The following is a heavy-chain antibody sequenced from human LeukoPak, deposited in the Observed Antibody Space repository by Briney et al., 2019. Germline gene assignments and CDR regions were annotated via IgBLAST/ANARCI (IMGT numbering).Heavy chain of an antibody. D-gene: IGHD3-10*01. V-gene: IGHV4-39*01. J-gene: IGHJ4*02. CDR1: GGSISSTSYY. CDR3: ARHYYAGSGSYRPFDY. CDR2: IYYGGST. Sequence: SETLSLTCTVSGGSISSTSYYWGWIRQPPGKGLEWIGSIYYGGSTYYNPSLKCRVTISVDTSKNQFSLKLNSVTAADTAVYYCARHYYAGSGSYRPFDYWGQGTLVTVSS.